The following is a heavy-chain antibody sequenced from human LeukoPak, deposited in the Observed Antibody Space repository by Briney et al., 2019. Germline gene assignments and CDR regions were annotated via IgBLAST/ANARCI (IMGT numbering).Heavy chain of an antibody. CDR3: AVYYYDSSGYYGEFDY. Sequence: ASVKVSCKASGYSFTRYFIHWVRQAPGQGLEWMGIIIPSDGSTSYAQKFQGRVTMTRDTSTSTVYMELSSLRPEDTAVYYCAVYYYDSSGYYGEFDYWGQGTLVTVSS. CDR1: GYSFTRYF. J-gene: IGHJ4*02. V-gene: IGHV1-46*01. D-gene: IGHD3-22*01. CDR2: IIPSDGST.